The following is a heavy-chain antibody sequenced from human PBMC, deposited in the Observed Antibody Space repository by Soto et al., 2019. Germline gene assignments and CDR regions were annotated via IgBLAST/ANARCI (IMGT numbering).Heavy chain of an antibody. D-gene: IGHD4-17*01. CDR3: ARDHLFYGDYARSSAFDI. J-gene: IGHJ3*02. CDR2: ISYDGSNK. V-gene: IGHV3-30-3*01. CDR1: GFTFSSYA. Sequence: GGSLRLSCAASGFTFSSYAMHWVRQAPGKGLEWVAVISYDGSNKYYADSVKGRFTISRDNSKNTLYLQMNSLRAEDTAVYYCARDHLFYGDYARSSAFDIWGQGTMVTVSS.